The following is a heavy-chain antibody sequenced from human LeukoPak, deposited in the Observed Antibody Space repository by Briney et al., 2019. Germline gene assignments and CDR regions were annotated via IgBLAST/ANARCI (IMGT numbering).Heavy chain of an antibody. CDR1: GFTFSSYG. J-gene: IGHJ4*02. Sequence: GGSLRLSCAASGFTFSSYGMHWVRQAPGKGLEWVAVISYDGSNKYYADSVKGRFTISRDNAKNSLYLQMNSLRDEDTAVYYCASSGSYRFDYWGQGTLVTVSS. V-gene: IGHV3-30*03. D-gene: IGHD1-26*01. CDR2: ISYDGSNK. CDR3: ASSGSYRFDY.